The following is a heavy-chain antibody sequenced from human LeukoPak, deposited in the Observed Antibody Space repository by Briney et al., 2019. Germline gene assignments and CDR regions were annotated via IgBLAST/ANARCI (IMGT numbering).Heavy chain of an antibody. Sequence: PSETLSLTCTVSGYSISRGYYWGWIRQPPGKGLEWIGSIYQSGSTYSNPSLKSRVTISVDTSKNQFYLNLSSVTAADTAVYFCARGTDSSGYFLDAFDIWGQGTMVTVSS. CDR2: IYQSGST. D-gene: IGHD3-22*01. J-gene: IGHJ3*02. V-gene: IGHV4-38-2*02. CDR1: GYSISRGYY. CDR3: ARGTDSSGYFLDAFDI.